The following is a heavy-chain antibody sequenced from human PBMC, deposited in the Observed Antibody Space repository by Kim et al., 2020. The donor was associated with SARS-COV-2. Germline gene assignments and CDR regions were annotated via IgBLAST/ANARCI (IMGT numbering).Heavy chain of an antibody. J-gene: IGHJ4*02. V-gene: IGHV1-69*13. CDR3: ARDRLGYCSGGSCYNLDY. CDR1: GGTFSSYA. Sequence: SVKVSCKASGGTFSSYAISWVRQAPGQGLEWMGGIIPIFGTANYAQKFQGRVTITADESTSTAYMELSSLRSEDTAVYYCARDRLGYCSGGSCYNLDYWGQGTLVTVSS. D-gene: IGHD2-15*01. CDR2: IIPIFGTA.